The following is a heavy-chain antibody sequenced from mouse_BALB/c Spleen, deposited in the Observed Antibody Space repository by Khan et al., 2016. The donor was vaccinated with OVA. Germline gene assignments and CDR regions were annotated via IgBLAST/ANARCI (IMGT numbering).Heavy chain of an antibody. J-gene: IGHJ4*01. V-gene: IGHV1-4*01. CDR3: ARRTTGYALNY. CDR1: GYSFTSHK. D-gene: IGHD2-14*01. CDR2: INPRSGYT. Sequence: VQLQQSGAELARPGASVKMSCKASGYSFTSHKMHWVKQRPGQGLEWIGYINPRSGYTNYNQKFKDKATLTADKSSSTAYMQLSSLTSEDSAVYYCARRTTGYALNYWGQGTSVTVSS.